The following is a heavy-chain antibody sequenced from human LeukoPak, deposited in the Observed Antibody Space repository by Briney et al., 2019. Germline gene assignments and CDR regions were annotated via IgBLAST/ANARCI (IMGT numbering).Heavy chain of an antibody. J-gene: IGHJ2*01. V-gene: IGHV3-7*01. CDR2: IKQDESEK. Sequence: GGPLRLSCAASGFTFSSYWMSWVRQAPGKGLEWVANIKQDESEKYYVDSVKGRYTISRDNAKNSLYLQMNSLRAEDTAVYYCVRGGTSGWDWYFDLWGRGTLVTVSS. CDR1: GFTFSSYW. D-gene: IGHD6-19*01. CDR3: VRGGTSGWDWYFDL.